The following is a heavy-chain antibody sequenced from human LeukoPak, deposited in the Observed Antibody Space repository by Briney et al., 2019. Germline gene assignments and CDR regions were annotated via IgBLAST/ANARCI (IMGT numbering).Heavy chain of an antibody. CDR3: ARESCSGGSCYPYYYYYYMDV. J-gene: IGHJ6*03. D-gene: IGHD2-15*01. CDR1: GFTFDDYA. CDR2: ISWNSGSV. Sequence: GGSLRLSCAASGFTFDDYAMHWVRQAPGKGLEWVSGISWNSGSVGYADSVKGRFTISRDNAKNSLYLQMNSPRPEDMALYYCARESCSGGSCYPYYYYYYMDVWGKGTTVTVSS. V-gene: IGHV3-9*03.